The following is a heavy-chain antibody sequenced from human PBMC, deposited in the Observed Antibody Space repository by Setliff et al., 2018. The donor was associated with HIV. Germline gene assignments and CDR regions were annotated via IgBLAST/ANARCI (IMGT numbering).Heavy chain of an antibody. CDR1: GGSISSGAYY. CDR2: IYYSGTA. CDR3: ARATYYYDSSGYYYKSYYFDY. V-gene: IGHV4-31*03. Sequence: SETLSLTCTVSGGSISSGAYYWSWIRQHPEQGLEWIGYIYYSGTAYYNPSLKSRVTISLDTSKNQFSLKLTSVTAADTAVYYCARATYYYDSSGYYYKSYYFDYWGQGTLVTVSS. J-gene: IGHJ4*02. D-gene: IGHD3-22*01.